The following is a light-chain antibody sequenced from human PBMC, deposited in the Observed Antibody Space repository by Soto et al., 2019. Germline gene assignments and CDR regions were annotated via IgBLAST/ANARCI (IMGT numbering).Light chain of an antibody. CDR3: QQYGSSPRIT. V-gene: IGKV3-11*01. J-gene: IGKJ5*01. CDR2: DTS. CDR1: QSVGSF. Sequence: EIVLTQSPATLSLSPGERATLSCRASQSVGSFLAWYQQKPGQAPRLLIYDTSIRATGIPAGFSGSGSGTDFTLTISSLEPEDFAVYYCQQYGSSPRITFGQGTRLEIK.